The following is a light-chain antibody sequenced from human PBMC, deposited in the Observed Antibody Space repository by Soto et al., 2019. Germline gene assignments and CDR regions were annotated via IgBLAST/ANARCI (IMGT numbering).Light chain of an antibody. J-gene: IGLJ2*01. V-gene: IGLV2-23*01. CDR2: EGS. CDR3: FSYAGSNTLV. CDR1: SSDVGSYNL. Sequence: QSALTQPASVSGSPGQSITISCTGTSSDVGSYNLVSWYQQHPGKAPKHMIYEGSKRPSGVSNRFSGYKSGNTAPLTISGLQAEDEADYYCFSYAGSNTLVFGGGTKVTVL.